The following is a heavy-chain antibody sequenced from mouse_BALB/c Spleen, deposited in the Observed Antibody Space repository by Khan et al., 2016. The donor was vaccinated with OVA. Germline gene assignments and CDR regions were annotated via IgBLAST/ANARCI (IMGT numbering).Heavy chain of an antibody. Sequence: VQLQQSGAELVRPGALVKLSCKPSGFNIKDYYIHWVKQRPEQGLEWIGWIDPENGDPIYDPRFQGKAIITADTSSHTAYLQLRSLASEDTAVYYFARSGYFAWFTYWGQGTLVTVSA. CDR2: IDPENGDP. CDR3: ARSGYFAWFTY. CDR1: GFNIKDYY. V-gene: IGHV14-1*02. D-gene: IGHD1-1*01. J-gene: IGHJ3*01.